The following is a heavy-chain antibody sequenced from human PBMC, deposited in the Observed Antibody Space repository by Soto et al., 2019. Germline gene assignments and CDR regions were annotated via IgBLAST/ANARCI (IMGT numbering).Heavy chain of an antibody. V-gene: IGHV1-3*01. CDR3: AKDRVRPNDSSGYTFDY. J-gene: IGHJ4*02. CDR2: INAGNGNT. Sequence: GASVKVSCKASGYTFTSYAMHWVRQAPGQRLEWMGWINAGNGNTKYSQKFQGRVTITRDTSASTAYMELSSLRSEDTAVYYCAKDRVRPNDSSGYTFDYWGQGTLVTVSS. D-gene: IGHD3-22*01. CDR1: GYTFTSYA.